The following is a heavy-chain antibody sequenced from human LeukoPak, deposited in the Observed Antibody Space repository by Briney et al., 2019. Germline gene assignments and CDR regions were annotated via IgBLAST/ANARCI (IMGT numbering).Heavy chain of an antibody. J-gene: IGHJ3*02. D-gene: IGHD2-21*01. Sequence: ASVKVSCKASGYTFTGYYMHWVRQAPGQGLEWMGWINPNSGGTNYAQKFQGWVTMTRNTSISTAYMELSRLRSDDTAVYYCARYDAVIDGFDIWGQGTMVTVSS. CDR2: INPNSGGT. V-gene: IGHV1-2*04. CDR1: GYTFTGYY. CDR3: ARYDAVIDGFDI.